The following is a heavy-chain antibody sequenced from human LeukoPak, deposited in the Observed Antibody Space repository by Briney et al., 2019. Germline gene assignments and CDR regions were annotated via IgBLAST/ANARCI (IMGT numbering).Heavy chain of an antibody. CDR1: GFTFSSYD. CDR3: AKEYTGTFSPFPSYFDN. V-gene: IGHV3-30*02. CDR2: IRYDGSNK. Sequence: GGSLRLSCAASGFTFSSYDIHWVRQAPGRGLEWVAFIRYDGSNKYYADSVKGRLTVTRDNSKNTLYLQMNSLRAEDTAIYYCAKEYTGTFSPFPSYFDNWGQGTLVTVSS. J-gene: IGHJ4*02. D-gene: IGHD1-26*01.